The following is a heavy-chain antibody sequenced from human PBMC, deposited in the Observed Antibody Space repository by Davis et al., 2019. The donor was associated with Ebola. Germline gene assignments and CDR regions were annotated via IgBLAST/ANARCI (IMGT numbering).Heavy chain of an antibody. CDR3: ARGVADDILTGEEDY. J-gene: IGHJ4*02. CDR2: INHSGST. Sequence: SETLSLTCAVYGGSFSGYYWSWIRQPPGKGLEWIGEINHSGSTNYNPSLKSRVTISVDPSKNQFSLKLSSVTAADTAVYYWARGVADDILTGEEDYWGQGTLVTVSS. CDR1: GGSFSGYY. D-gene: IGHD3-9*01. V-gene: IGHV4-34*01.